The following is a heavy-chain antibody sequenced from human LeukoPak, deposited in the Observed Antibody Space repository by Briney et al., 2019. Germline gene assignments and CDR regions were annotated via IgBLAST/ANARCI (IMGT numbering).Heavy chain of an antibody. CDR2: ISSSGTFI. Sequence: GGSLRLSCAASGFTFSSYSMNWVCQAPGKGLEWVSSISSSGTFIYYADSVKGRFTISRDNARNSLYLQMNRLAAEDTAVYYCASGSPAGDYWGQGTLVTVSS. J-gene: IGHJ4*02. D-gene: IGHD1-26*01. CDR1: GFTFSSYS. CDR3: ASGSPAGDY. V-gene: IGHV3-21*01.